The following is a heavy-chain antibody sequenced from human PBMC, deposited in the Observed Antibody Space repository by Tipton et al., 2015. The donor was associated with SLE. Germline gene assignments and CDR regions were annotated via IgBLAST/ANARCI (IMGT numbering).Heavy chain of an antibody. D-gene: IGHD6-13*01. CDR1: GDSVSSNSAA. V-gene: IGHV6-1*01. J-gene: IGHJ6*03. Sequence: GLVKPSQTLSLTCAISGDSVSSNSAAWNWIRQSPSRGLEWLGRTYYRSKWYNDYAVSVKSRITINPDTSKNQFSLQLNSVTPEDTAVYYCARDGGAAGPHYYYYYYMDVWGKGTTVTVSS. CDR3: ARDGGAAGPHYYYYYYMDV. CDR2: TYYRSKWYN.